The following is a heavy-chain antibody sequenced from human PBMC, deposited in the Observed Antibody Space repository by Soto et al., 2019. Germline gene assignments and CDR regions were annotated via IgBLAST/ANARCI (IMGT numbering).Heavy chain of an antibody. CDR3: AREYSYSYPA. V-gene: IGHV3-53*01. CDR1: GFSVKTTY. Sequence: PGGSLRLSCAASGFSVKTTYMTWVRQAPGEGLEWVSVIHNSGATYYADSVKGRFTISKDNSKNTVYLQMSSLRAEDTAMYYCAREYSYSYPAWGQGTLVTVSS. CDR2: IHNSGAT. D-gene: IGHD2-21*01. J-gene: IGHJ1*01.